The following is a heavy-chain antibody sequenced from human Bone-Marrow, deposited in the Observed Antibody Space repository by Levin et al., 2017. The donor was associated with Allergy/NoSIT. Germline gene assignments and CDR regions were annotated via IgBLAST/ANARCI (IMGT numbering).Heavy chain of an antibody. D-gene: IGHD3-10*01. CDR3: ARGSFGPQY. J-gene: IGHJ4*02. Sequence: GGSLRLSCAASGFTFGNYPMTWVRQAPGKGLEWVSSISNSGGTPYYADSVKGRFTISRDNSKNTLLLQMNSLRVEDTAVYYCARGSFGPQYWGQGTLVTVSS. CDR1: GFTFGNYP. V-gene: IGHV3-23*01. CDR2: ISNSGGTP.